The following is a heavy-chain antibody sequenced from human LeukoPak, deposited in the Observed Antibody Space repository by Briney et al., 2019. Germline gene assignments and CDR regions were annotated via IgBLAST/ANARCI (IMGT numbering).Heavy chain of an antibody. J-gene: IGHJ3*02. V-gene: IGHV3-73*01. CDR3: TVGGVMLGSADI. Sequence: GGSLRLSCAASGFTFSGSAMHWVRQASGKGLEWVGRIRSKANSHATAYAASVKGRFTISRDDSKNTAYLQMNSLKTEDTAVYYCTVGGVMLGSADIWGQGTMVTVSS. CDR1: GFTFSGSA. CDR2: IRSKANSHAT. D-gene: IGHD3-16*01.